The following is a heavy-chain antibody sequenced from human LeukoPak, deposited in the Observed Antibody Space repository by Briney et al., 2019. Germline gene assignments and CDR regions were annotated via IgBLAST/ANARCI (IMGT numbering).Heavy chain of an antibody. CDR2: INAGNGNT. CDR3: ARTTVTTSFMTN. Sequence: ASVKVSCKASGYTFTSYAMHWVRQAPGQRLEWMGWINAGNGNTEYSQKFQGRVTVTRDTSASTAYMELSSLRSEDTAVYYCARTTVTTSFMTNWGQGTLVTVSS. D-gene: IGHD4-17*01. J-gene: IGHJ4*02. CDR1: GYTFTSYA. V-gene: IGHV1-3*01.